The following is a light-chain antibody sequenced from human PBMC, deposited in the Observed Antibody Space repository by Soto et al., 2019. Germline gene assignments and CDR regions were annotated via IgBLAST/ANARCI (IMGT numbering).Light chain of an antibody. CDR1: ASDIGRYNY. CDR2: EVT. Sequence: VLTQPPSASGSPGQSVTISCIGTASDIGRYNYVSWYQHHPGKAPKLIIYEVTKRPSGVPDRFSGSKSGNTASLTVSGLQADAEADYYCHSYVGSNNSLFVNRTK. J-gene: IGLJ1*01. V-gene: IGLV2-8*01. CDR3: HSYVGSNNSL.